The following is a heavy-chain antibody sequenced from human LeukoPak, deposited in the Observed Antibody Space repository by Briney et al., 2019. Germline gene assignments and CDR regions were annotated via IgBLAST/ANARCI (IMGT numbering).Heavy chain of an antibody. Sequence: ASVKVSCKASGYTFTSYYMHWVRQAPGQGLEWMGWISAYNGNTNYAQKLQGRVTMTTDTSTSTAYMELRSLRSDDTAVYYCARAPPYVVGAATFDYWGQGTLVTVSS. V-gene: IGHV1-18*04. CDR3: ARAPPYVVGAATFDY. CDR1: GYTFTSYY. CDR2: ISAYNGNT. D-gene: IGHD1-26*01. J-gene: IGHJ4*02.